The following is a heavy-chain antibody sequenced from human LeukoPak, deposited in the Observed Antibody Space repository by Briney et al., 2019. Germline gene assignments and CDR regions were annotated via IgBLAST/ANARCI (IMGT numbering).Heavy chain of an antibody. Sequence: GGSLRLSCAVSGFTFSSYALSWVRRAPGKGLEWISAIRGSGDDTDYADSVKGRFTISRDNAKNSLYLQMNSLRAEDTAVYYCARDSRISRGYSYGYPFDYWGQGTLVTVSS. CDR3: ARDSRISRGYSYGYPFDY. V-gene: IGHV3-23*01. D-gene: IGHD5-18*01. CDR2: IRGSGDDT. CDR1: GFTFSSYA. J-gene: IGHJ4*02.